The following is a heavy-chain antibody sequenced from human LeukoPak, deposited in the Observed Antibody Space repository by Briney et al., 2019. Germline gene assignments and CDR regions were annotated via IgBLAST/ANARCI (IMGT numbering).Heavy chain of an antibody. CDR1: GFTFSSYA. J-gene: IGHJ3*02. V-gene: IGHV3-23*01. Sequence: GGSLRLSCAASGFTFSSYAMSWVRQAPGKGPEWVSAISSSGGTYYGDSVKGRFTISRDNSKNTLYLQMTSLRAEDTAVYSCAKDPIVFNSGNYYLGTFDIWGQGTMVTVSS. D-gene: IGHD1-26*01. CDR3: AKDPIVFNSGNYYLGTFDI. CDR2: ISSSGGT.